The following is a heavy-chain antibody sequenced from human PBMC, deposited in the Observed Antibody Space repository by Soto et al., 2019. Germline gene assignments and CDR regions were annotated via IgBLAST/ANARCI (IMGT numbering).Heavy chain of an antibody. D-gene: IGHD2-2*01. Sequence: QVQLVESGGGVVQPGRSLRLSCAASGFTFSSYGMHWVRQAPGQGLEWVAVISYDGSNKYYADSVKGRFTISRDNSKNTLYLEMNSLSAVDTAVYYCAKDFRAVWDIVVVTDDMPADCWGQGTLVTVSS. CDR2: ISYDGSNK. V-gene: IGHV3-30*18. J-gene: IGHJ4*02. CDR3: AKDFRAVWDIVVVTDDMPADC. CDR1: GFTFSSYG.